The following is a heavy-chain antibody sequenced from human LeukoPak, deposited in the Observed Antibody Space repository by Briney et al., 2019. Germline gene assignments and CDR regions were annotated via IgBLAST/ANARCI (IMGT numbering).Heavy chain of an antibody. CDR2: ISSSGTTK. CDR3: ARSNRDAFDM. CDR1: GFTFSSHS. D-gene: IGHD2/OR15-2a*01. Sequence: GGSLRLSCVASGFTFSSHSMNWVRQGPGKGLEWVSYISSSGTTKYYADSVKGRFTLSRDNAKKSLSLQMNSLRAEDTAIYYCARSNRDAFDMWGQGTVVTVSS. J-gene: IGHJ3*02. V-gene: IGHV3-48*04.